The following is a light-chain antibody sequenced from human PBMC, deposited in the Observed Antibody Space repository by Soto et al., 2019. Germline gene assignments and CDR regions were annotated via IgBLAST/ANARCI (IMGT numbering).Light chain of an antibody. Sequence: QSVLTQPPSASGTPGQSVTIPCTGTSSDVGDYNYVSWYQQHPGKAPKLMIYEVSRRPSGVPDRFSGSKSGNTDSLTVSGLQAEDEADYYCSSNAGSNNLVFGGGTKLTVL. CDR3: SSNAGSNNLV. CDR2: EVS. CDR1: SSDVGDYNY. J-gene: IGLJ2*01. V-gene: IGLV2-8*01.